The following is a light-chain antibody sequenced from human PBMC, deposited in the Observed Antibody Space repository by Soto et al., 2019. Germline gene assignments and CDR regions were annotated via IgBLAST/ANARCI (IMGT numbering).Light chain of an antibody. V-gene: IGKV3-11*01. CDR3: QQRSNWPWT. CDR2: AAS. J-gene: IGKJ1*01. CDR1: QSVTDF. Sequence: EIVLTQSAVTLSWSQGERAPVSCRASQSVTDFLAWYQQKPGQAPRLLIYAASNRATGIPARFSGSGSGTDFTLTISSLEPEDFAVYYCQQRSNWPWTFGQGTKVDI.